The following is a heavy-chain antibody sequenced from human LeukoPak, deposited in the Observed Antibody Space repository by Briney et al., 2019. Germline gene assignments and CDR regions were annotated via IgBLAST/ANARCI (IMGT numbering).Heavy chain of an antibody. D-gene: IGHD2-8*01. CDR1: GFPFSSYA. J-gene: IGHJ6*02. Sequence: GGSLRLSCAASGFPFSSYAMSWARQAPGKGRGWVSYISSSGSTIYYADAVKGRFTISRDNAKNSLYLQMNSLRAEDTAVYYCARDGDLLMVSYGMDVWGQGTTVTASS. V-gene: IGHV3-48*04. CDR2: ISSSGSTI. CDR3: ARDGDLLMVSYGMDV.